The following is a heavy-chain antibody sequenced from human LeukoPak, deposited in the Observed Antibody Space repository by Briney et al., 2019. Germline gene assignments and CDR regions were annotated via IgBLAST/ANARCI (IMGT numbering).Heavy chain of an antibody. V-gene: IGHV3-9*01. Sequence: GGSLRHSCAPSGFTFDDYAMHRVRQAPRRGLERVSGICWISGIIGYAGSVKGRFTLSRGNAKKSLYLQMDSLRAEDTGVYYSAKDLYYDVLAGPSDYWGQGTLVTVPS. CDR2: ICWISGII. J-gene: IGHJ4*02. CDR3: AKDLYYDVLAGPSDY. D-gene: IGHD3-9*01. CDR1: GFTFDDYA.